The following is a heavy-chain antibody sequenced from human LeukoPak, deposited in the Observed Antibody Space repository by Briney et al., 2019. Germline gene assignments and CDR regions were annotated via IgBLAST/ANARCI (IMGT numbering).Heavy chain of an antibody. CDR2: ISSSGSSI. CDR3: ARGDYGDYHHYCDY. Sequence: GGSLGLCCAACGFTFSDYYRSWIRQAPGKGLEWGSYISSSGSSIYCADSVKGRFTISRDNAKNSLYLQMNSLSAEDTPVYYCARGDYGDYHHYCDYWRQGTLVTVSS. V-gene: IGHV3-11*01. CDR1: GFTFSDYY. D-gene: IGHD4-17*01. J-gene: IGHJ4*02.